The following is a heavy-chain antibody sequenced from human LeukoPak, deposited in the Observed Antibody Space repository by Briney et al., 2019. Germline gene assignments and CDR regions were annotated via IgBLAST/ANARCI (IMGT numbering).Heavy chain of an antibody. CDR2: IKQDGSEK. D-gene: IGHD3-10*01. Sequence: GGSLRLSCAASGFTFSSYWMSWVRQTPGKGLEWVANIKQDGSEKYYVDSVKGRFTISRDNAKNSLYLQMNSLRAEDTAVYYCARDSGNWGNPFDIWGQGTMVTVSS. CDR3: ARDSGNWGNPFDI. J-gene: IGHJ3*02. V-gene: IGHV3-7*01. CDR1: GFTFSSYW.